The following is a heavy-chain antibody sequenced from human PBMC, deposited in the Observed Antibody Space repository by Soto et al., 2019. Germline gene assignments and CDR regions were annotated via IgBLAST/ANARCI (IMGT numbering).Heavy chain of an antibody. J-gene: IGHJ3*01. CDR1: GGSISSNNW. CDR3: ARAGDYPLTGASDA. D-gene: IGHD4-17*01. V-gene: IGHV4-4*02. Sequence: SETLSLTCAVSGGSISSNNWWSWVRQPPVKGLECIGEIYHSGSTNYNPSLKSRVTISVDKSKNEFSLKLGSVTAADTAMYYCARAGDYPLTGASDAWGQGTMVNVSS. CDR2: IYHSGST.